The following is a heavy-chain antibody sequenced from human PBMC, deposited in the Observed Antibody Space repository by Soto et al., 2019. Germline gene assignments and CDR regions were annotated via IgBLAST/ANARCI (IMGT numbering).Heavy chain of an antibody. CDR1: GFTFSSYA. Sequence: GGSLRLSCAASGFTFSSYAMHWVRQAPGKGLEWVAVISYDGSNKYYADSVKGRFTISRDNSKNTLYLQMNSLRAEDTAVYYCARASITMVRGALDYWGQGTLVTVSS. CDR3: ARASITMVRGALDY. D-gene: IGHD3-10*01. CDR2: ISYDGSNK. V-gene: IGHV3-30-3*01. J-gene: IGHJ4*02.